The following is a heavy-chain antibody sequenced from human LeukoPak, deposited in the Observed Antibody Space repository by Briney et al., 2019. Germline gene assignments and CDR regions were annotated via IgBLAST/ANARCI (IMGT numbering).Heavy chain of an antibody. CDR3: ARGNLRYSFSANWFDP. J-gene: IGHJ5*02. D-gene: IGHD3-9*01. V-gene: IGHV1-18*01. CDR1: GYTFTNYG. CDR2: MNAYNGNT. Sequence: ASVKVSRQGSGYTFTNYGIHWVRQAPRPGLEGVGWMNAYNGNTNYAQKLQGRVTMTTDTSTSTAYMELRSLRSDDTAVYYCARGNLRYSFSANWFDPWGQGTLVTVSS.